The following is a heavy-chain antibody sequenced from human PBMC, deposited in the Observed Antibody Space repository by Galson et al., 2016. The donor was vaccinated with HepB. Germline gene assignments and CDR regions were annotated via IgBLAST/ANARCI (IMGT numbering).Heavy chain of an antibody. Sequence: SLRLSCAASGFTFGIYWLSWVRQAPGKGLEWVANIKQDGTEKNYVDSVKGRFTISRDNAKNSLYLQMDSLRAEDTAVYYCARYGGDDAFFEYWGQGTLVTGSS. CDR1: GFTFGIYW. CDR3: ARYGGDDAFFEY. V-gene: IGHV3-7*03. J-gene: IGHJ4*02. D-gene: IGHD2-21*02. CDR2: IKQDGTEK.